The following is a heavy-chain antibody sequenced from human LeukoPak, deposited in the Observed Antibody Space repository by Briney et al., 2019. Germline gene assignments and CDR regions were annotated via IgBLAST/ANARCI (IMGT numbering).Heavy chain of an antibody. D-gene: IGHD5-18*01. V-gene: IGHV3-48*03. CDR1: GFSFSSYE. Sequence: PGGSLRLSCAASGFSFSSYEMNWVRQAPGKGLEWVSYITSSGTSSWYADSVKGRVTISRDNAKNSVYLQMNSLRAEDTAVYYCTRRRGGYSYGDFDYWGQGTLVTVSS. CDR3: TRRRGGYSYGDFDY. CDR2: ITSSGTSS. J-gene: IGHJ4*02.